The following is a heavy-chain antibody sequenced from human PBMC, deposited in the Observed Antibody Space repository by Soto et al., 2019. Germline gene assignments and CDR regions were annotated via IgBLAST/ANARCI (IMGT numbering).Heavy chain of an antibody. V-gene: IGHV4-31*03. CDR3: AKDRGRGYSYGWDAFDI. CDR1: GGSISSGGYY. Sequence: QVQLQESGPGLVKPSQTLSLTCTVSGGSISSGGYYWSWIRQHPGKGLEWIGYIYYSGSTYYNPSLKSRVTMSVDTSKNQFSLKLSSVTAADTAVYYCAKDRGRGYSYGWDAFDIWGQGTMVTVSS. J-gene: IGHJ3*02. D-gene: IGHD5-18*01. CDR2: IYYSGST.